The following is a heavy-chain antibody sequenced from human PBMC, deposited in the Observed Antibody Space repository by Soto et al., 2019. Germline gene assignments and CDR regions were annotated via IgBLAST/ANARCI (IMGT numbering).Heavy chain of an antibody. CDR2: ISSSGYTV. V-gene: IGHV3-48*03. J-gene: IGHJ4*02. D-gene: IGHD2-2*01. CDR1: RFTFSTYE. CDR3: VRYCSTTLCNGVATRTFDY. Sequence: GGSLRLYCAASRFTFSTYEMNWVRQAPGKGLEWVSYISSSGYTVYYADSVKGRFTISRDNTRNSLYLQMNSLRDEDTALYYCVRYCSTTLCNGVATRTFDYWGQGTLVTVSS.